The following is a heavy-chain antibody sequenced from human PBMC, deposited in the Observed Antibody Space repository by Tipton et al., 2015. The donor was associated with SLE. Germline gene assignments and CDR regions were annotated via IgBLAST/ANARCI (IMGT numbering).Heavy chain of an antibody. V-gene: IGHV4-4*07. CDR3: AREFLNPVTTVHYYFDL. CDR1: GGSLSSYY. Sequence: TLSLTCTVSGGSLSSYYWSWIRQPAGGGLEWIGRIYTNENTNSNPSLKSRVTMSVDTSKNHFSLKLISVTAADTAVYYCAREFLNPVTTVHYYFDLWGRGTLVTVSS. CDR2: IYTNENT. D-gene: IGHD4-11*01. J-gene: IGHJ2*01.